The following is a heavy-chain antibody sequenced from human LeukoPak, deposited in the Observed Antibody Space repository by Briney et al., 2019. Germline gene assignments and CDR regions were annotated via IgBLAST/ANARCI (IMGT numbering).Heavy chain of an antibody. Sequence: PSETLSLTCTVSGGSIRSYYWSWIRQPPGKGLEWIGYMHHSGSTKHNPYLKSRVTISVDTSKSQFSLKLSSVTAAYTAVYYCARHAAVEGSSGWSPLWWFDPWGQGTLVTVSS. D-gene: IGHD6-19*01. CDR1: GGSIRSYY. V-gene: IGHV4-59*08. CDR3: ARHAAVEGSSGWSPLWWFDP. CDR2: MHHSGST. J-gene: IGHJ5*02.